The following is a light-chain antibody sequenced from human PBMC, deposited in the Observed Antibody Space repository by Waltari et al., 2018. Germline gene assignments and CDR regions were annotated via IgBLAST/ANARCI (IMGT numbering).Light chain of an antibody. J-gene: IGKJ2*01. CDR2: AAS. Sequence: DIQMTQSPSSLSASVGDRITITYRASESIGRYLNWYQQRPGKAPKLLIYAASNLQSGAPSRFSGSGPGTAFTLTISSLQPEDSATYYCQQSYTSPYTFGQGT. CDR3: QQSYTSPYT. CDR1: ESIGRY. V-gene: IGKV1-39*01.